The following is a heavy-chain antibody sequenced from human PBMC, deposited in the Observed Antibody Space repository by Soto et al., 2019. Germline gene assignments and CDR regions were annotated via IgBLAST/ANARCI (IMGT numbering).Heavy chain of an antibody. J-gene: IGHJ3*02. CDR3: ARGVYGSGNYYTGPSAFDI. D-gene: IGHD3-10*01. CDR2: TIPVFNTA. CDR1: GGTLSDHG. Sequence: QVQLEQSGAEVKKPGSSVKVSCKASGGTLSDHGVAWLRQAPGQGLEWMGGTIPVFNTAKYPQKLQGRVSVTADKFTNIAYMELSSLRSEDTAFYFCARGVYGSGNYYTGPSAFDIWGQGTMVIVSS. V-gene: IGHV1-69*06.